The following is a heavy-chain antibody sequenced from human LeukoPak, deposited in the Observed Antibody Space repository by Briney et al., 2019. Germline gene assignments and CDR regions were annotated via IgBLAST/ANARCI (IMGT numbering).Heavy chain of an antibody. D-gene: IGHD4-17*01. Sequence: SETLSLTCAVYGGSFSGYYWGWIRQPPGTGLEWIGSIFYGGSTYYNPSLKSRVTISVDTSKNQFSLKLSSVTAADTAVYYCAASRSYGKAFDIWGQGTMVTVSS. J-gene: IGHJ3*02. CDR2: IFYGGST. CDR3: AASRSYGKAFDI. CDR1: GGSFSGYY. V-gene: IGHV4-34*12.